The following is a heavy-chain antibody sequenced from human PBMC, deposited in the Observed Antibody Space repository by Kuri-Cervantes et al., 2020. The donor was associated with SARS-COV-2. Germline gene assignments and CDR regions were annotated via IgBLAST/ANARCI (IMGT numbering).Heavy chain of an antibody. CDR3: AKAQRRIGYYDGSGYYLDY. CDR2: IRSKANSYAT. J-gene: IGHJ4*02. CDR1: GFRFSGSA. Sequence: GGSLRLSCAASGFRFSGSAMHWVRQASGKGLEWVGRIRSKANSYATAYAASVKGRFTISRDDSKNTAHLQMNSLKTEDTAVYYCAKAQRRIGYYDGSGYYLDYWGQGTLVTVSS. D-gene: IGHD3-22*01. V-gene: IGHV3-73*01.